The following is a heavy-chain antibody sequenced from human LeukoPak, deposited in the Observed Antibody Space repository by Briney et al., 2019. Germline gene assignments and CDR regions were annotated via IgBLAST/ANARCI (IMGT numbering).Heavy chain of an antibody. V-gene: IGHV3-30*04. CDR1: GFTFKYYA. CDR3: ARAADSGSFYKSSNH. CDR2: ISDDGTNE. J-gene: IGHJ5*02. Sequence: GGSLRLSCAASGFTFKYYAMSWVRQAPGKGLEWAAVISDDGTNEYYADSVKGRFTISRDDSKSTLYLQMNSLRIEDTAVYYCARAADSGSFYKSSNHWGQGTLVTVSS. D-gene: IGHD3-10*01.